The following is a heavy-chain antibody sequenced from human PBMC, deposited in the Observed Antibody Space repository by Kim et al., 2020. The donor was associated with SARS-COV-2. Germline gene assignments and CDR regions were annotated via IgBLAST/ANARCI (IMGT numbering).Heavy chain of an antibody. CDR2: ISYDGSNK. CDR3: ARDRIPYDILTGAYGMDV. CDR1: GFTFSSYA. Sequence: GGSLRLSCAASGFTFSSYAMHWVRQAPGKGLEWVAVISYDGSNKYYADSVKGRFTISRDNSKNTLYLQMNSLRAEDTAVYYCARDRIPYDILTGAYGMDVWGQGTTVTVSS. D-gene: IGHD3-9*01. J-gene: IGHJ6*02. V-gene: IGHV3-30-3*01.